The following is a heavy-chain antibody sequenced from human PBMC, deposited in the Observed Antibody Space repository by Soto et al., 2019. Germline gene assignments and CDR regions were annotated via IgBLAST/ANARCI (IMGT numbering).Heavy chain of an antibody. V-gene: IGHV3-33*01. CDR3: AREGLSLGLL. Sequence: SCKASGYTFTSYYMHWVRQAPGKGLEWVAVIWYDGSNKYYADSVKGRFTISRDNSKNTLYLQMNSLRAEDTAVYYCAREGLSLGLLWGQGTLVTVSS. D-gene: IGHD1-26*01. CDR2: IWYDGSNK. J-gene: IGHJ4*02. CDR1: GYTFTSYY.